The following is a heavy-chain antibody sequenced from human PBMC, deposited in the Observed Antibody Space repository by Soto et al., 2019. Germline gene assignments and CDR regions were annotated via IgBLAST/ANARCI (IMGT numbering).Heavy chain of an antibody. J-gene: IGHJ5*02. CDR1: GYFFAGYW. CDR3: ARQGASVPTVPLVWFDP. V-gene: IGHV5-51*01. D-gene: IGHD4-4*01. CDR2: IYPDNSNT. Sequence: GESLKISCKGSGYFFAGYWIAWVRQMPGKGLEWMGIIYPDNSNTKYSRSFQGQVTISADKSSSTAYLQWSSLKASDTAIYYCARQGASVPTVPLVWFDPWGQGTLVTVSS.